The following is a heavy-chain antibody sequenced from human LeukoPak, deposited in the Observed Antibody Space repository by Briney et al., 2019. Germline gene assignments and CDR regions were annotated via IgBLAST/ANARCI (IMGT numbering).Heavy chain of an antibody. CDR2: ISSSSSYI. Sequence: GGSLRLSCAASGFTFSSYSMNWVRQAPGKGLEWVSSISSSSSYIYYADSVKGRFTISRDNAKNSLYLQMNGLRAEDTAVYYCARIAVGDTDYWGQGTLVTVSS. CDR3: ARIAVGDTDY. CDR1: GFTFSSYS. V-gene: IGHV3-21*01. D-gene: IGHD6-19*01. J-gene: IGHJ4*02.